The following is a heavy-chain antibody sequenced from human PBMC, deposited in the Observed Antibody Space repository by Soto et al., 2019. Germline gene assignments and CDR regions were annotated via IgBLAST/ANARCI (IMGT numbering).Heavy chain of an antibody. V-gene: IGHV1-3*01. D-gene: IGHD4-17*01. CDR1: GYTFTSYA. J-gene: IGHJ4*02. Sequence: QVQLVQSGAEVKKPGASVKVSCKASGYTFTSYAMHWVRQAPGQRLEWMGWINAGNGNTKYSQKFQGRVTITRDTSASTAYMELRSLRSEDTAVYYCARGATTVTTWGFDYWGQGTLVTVSS. CDR2: INAGNGNT. CDR3: ARGATTVTTWGFDY.